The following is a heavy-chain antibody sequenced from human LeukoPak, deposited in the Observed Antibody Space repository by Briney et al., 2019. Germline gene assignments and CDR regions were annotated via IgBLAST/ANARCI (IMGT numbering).Heavy chain of an antibody. CDR3: TTRGDYVDY. D-gene: IGHD3-10*01. CDR2: IKSKTHGGTT. J-gene: IGHJ4*02. CDR1: GFTFSNAW. Sequence: PGGSLRLSCAASGFTFSNAWMGWVRQAPGEGLEWVGRIKSKTHGGTTDYAAPVKGRFTISRDDSKNTLYLQMNSLKTEDTALYYCTTRGDYVDYWGQGTLVTVSS. V-gene: IGHV3-15*05.